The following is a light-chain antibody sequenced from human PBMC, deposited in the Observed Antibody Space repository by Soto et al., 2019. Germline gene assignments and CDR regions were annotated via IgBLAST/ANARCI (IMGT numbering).Light chain of an antibody. CDR2: WAS. J-gene: IGKJ4*01. V-gene: IGKV4-1*01. Sequence: DIVMPQSPDSLAVSLGERATINCKSSQSVLYSSNNKNYLAWYQQKPGQPPKLLIYWASTRESGAPDRFSGSGSGTDFTLTISSLQAEDVAVYYCQQYYRTPPTFGGGTKVDIK. CDR1: QSVLYSSNNKNY. CDR3: QQYYRTPPT.